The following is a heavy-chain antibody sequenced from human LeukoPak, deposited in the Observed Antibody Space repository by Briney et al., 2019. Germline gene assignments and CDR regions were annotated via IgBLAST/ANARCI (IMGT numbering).Heavy chain of an antibody. CDR1: GGTFSSYA. J-gene: IGHJ3*02. CDR2: IIPIFGTA. Sequence: SVKVSCKASGGTFSSYAISWVRQAPGQGLEWMGGIIPIFGTANYAQKFQGRVTITADESTSTAYMELSSLRSEDTAVYYCARDRENYPDAFDIWGQGTMVTVSS. CDR3: ARDRENYPDAFDI. V-gene: IGHV1-69*01. D-gene: IGHD5-24*01.